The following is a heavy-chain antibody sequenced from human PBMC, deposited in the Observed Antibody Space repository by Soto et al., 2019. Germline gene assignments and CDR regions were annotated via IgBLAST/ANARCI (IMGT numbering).Heavy chain of an antibody. J-gene: IGHJ3*02. CDR3: ARDRQVDTAMSSNAFDI. Sequence: QVQLVESGGGVVQPGRSLRLSCAASGFTFSSYGMHWVRQAPGKGLERVAVIWYDGSNKYYADSVKGRFTISRDNSKNTLYLQMNSLRAEDTAVYYCARDRQVDTAMSSNAFDIWGQGTMVTVSS. CDR1: GFTFSSYG. D-gene: IGHD5-18*01. V-gene: IGHV3-33*01. CDR2: IWYDGSNK.